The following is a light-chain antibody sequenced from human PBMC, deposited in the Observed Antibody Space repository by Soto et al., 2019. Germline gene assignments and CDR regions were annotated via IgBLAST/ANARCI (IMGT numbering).Light chain of an antibody. J-gene: IGLJ2*01. CDR3: SSYAGSSIPVA. CDR1: SSDVGGYNF. Sequence: QSVLTQPPSASGSPGQSVTISCTGASSDVGGYNFVSWYQHHPGKAPRLMIYDVTQRPSGVPDRFSGSNSGNTASLTVSGLQVDDEAYYYCSSYAGSSIPVAFGGGTTLTVL. V-gene: IGLV2-8*01. CDR2: DVT.